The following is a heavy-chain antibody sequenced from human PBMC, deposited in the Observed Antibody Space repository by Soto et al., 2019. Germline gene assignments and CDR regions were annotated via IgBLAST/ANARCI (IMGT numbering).Heavy chain of an antibody. CDR3: ARARLRAVYAFDI. J-gene: IGHJ3*02. D-gene: IGHD5-12*01. V-gene: IGHV4-31*03. CDR2: IYYSGST. CDR1: GGSVSSGAYY. Sequence: LSLTCTVSGGSVSSGAYYWTWIRQRPGKGLEWIGYIYYSGSTYYSPSLKSRLSISLDTSKNQFSLRLSSVTAADTAMYYCARARLRAVYAFDISGQGTMVTVSS.